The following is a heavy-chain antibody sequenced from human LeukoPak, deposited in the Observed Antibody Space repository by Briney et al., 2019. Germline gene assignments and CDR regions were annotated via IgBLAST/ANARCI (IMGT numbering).Heavy chain of an antibody. CDR2: IKEDGNEK. CDR1: GFNFSRYW. CDR3: ARSKRVWFGVGGAFDI. J-gene: IGHJ3*02. Sequence: GGSLRLSSATSGFNFSRYWINWVRQAPGKGLEWVANIKEDGNEKFYLDSVKGRFAISRDTAKKSVHLQMNSLRAEDTAVYYCARSKRVWFGVGGAFDIWGQGTMVTVSS. D-gene: IGHD3-10*01. V-gene: IGHV3-7*01.